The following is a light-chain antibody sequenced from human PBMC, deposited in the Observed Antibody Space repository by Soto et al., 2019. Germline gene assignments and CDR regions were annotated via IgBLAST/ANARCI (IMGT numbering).Light chain of an antibody. CDR3: SSYTSSRTVL. V-gene: IGLV2-14*01. Sequence: QSVLTQPASVSGSPGQSITISCTGTSSDVGGYNYVSWYQQHPGKAPKLMIYEVSNRPSGVANRFSGSKSGNTASLTISGRQAEDEAEYYCSSYTSSRTVLFGGVTKLTVL. J-gene: IGLJ2*01. CDR1: SSDVGGYNY. CDR2: EVS.